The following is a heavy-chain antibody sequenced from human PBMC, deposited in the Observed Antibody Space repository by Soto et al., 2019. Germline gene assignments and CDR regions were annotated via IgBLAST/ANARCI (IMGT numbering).Heavy chain of an antibody. J-gene: IGHJ6*02. CDR3: AKQGDIGVRHWYYYGMDV. V-gene: IGHV5-51*01. D-gene: IGHD6-6*01. CDR2: IYPGDSDA. CDR1: GYRFTNYW. Sequence: PGESLKISCKGSGYRFTNYWIAWVRQMSGKGLEWMGIIYPGDSDATYSPSFQGQVTISADKSISTAYLQWSSLKASDTAMYYCAKQGDIGVRHWYYYGMDVWGQGTTVTVSS.